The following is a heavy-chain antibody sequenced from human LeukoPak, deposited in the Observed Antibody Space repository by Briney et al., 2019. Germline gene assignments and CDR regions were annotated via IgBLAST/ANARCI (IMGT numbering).Heavy chain of an antibody. Sequence: GASVKVSCKASGYTFTGYYMHWVRQAPGQGLEWMGWINPNSGGTNYAQKFQGRVTMTRDTSISTAYKELSRLRSDDTAVYYCARGKYCSGGSCKIVTLDYWGQGTLVTVSS. CDR1: GYTFTGYY. D-gene: IGHD2-15*01. V-gene: IGHV1-2*02. CDR2: INPNSGGT. CDR3: ARGKYCSGGSCKIVTLDY. J-gene: IGHJ4*02.